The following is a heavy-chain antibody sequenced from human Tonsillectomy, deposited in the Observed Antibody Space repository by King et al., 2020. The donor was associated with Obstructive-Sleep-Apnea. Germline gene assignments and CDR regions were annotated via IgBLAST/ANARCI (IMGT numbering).Heavy chain of an antibody. CDR2: IHYSGTT. CDR1: GYSISSSNW. D-gene: IGHD3-16*01. J-gene: IGHJ3*02. CDR3: ARRGTPGAFDI. V-gene: IGHV4-28*01. Sequence: VQLQESGPGLVKPSDTLSLTCAISGYSISSSNWWGWIRQPPGKGREWIGYIHYSGTTYYNSSLKSRVTMSVDTSKNQFSLRLSSVTSVDTAVYYCARRGTPGAFDIWGQGAMVTVSS.